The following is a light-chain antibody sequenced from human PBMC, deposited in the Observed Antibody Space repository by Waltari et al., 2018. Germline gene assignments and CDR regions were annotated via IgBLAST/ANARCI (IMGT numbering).Light chain of an antibody. V-gene: IGKV1-5*03. J-gene: IGKJ2*01. Sequence: DIQMTQSPSTLSASVGDRVTISCRASQSVGTWLAWYQQKPGKAPKLLIYMASSLESGVPSRFSGRGSGREFTLTISSLQPDDFATYSCQQYSSFSTFGQGTKVDI. CDR2: MAS. CDR3: QQYSSFST. CDR1: QSVGTW.